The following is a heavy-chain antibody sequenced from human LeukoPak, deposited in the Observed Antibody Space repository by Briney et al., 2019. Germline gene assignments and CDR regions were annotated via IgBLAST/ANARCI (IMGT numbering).Heavy chain of an antibody. J-gene: IGHJ4*02. Sequence: SVKVSCKASGGTFSSYAISWVRQAPGQGLEWMGGIIPIFGTANYAQKFQGRVTITTDESTSTAYMELSSLRSEDTAVYYCARVKRVWRSSDATKPGYPGLYLDYWGQGTLVTVSA. CDR3: ARVKRVWRSSDATKPGYPGLYLDY. CDR1: GGTFSSYA. V-gene: IGHV1-69*05. D-gene: IGHD3-9*01. CDR2: IIPIFGTA.